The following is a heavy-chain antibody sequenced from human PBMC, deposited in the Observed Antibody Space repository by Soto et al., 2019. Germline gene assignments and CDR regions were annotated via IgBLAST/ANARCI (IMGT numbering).Heavy chain of an antibody. V-gene: IGHV1-46*01. CDR1: GYTFTRHY. J-gene: IGHJ3*02. CDR3: ARESDRGSYDASSHYRIGVFDM. CDR2: INPSGGRT. D-gene: IGHD3-16*01. Sequence: QVQLVQSGAEVKKPGASVKVSCKASGYTFTRHYIHWVRQAPGQGLEWIGIINPSGGRTTYAQKVQGRVTVTRDTFTSTVHMEVSGLRSEDTAVYFCARESDRGSYDASSHYRIGVFDMWGQGTMVPVST.